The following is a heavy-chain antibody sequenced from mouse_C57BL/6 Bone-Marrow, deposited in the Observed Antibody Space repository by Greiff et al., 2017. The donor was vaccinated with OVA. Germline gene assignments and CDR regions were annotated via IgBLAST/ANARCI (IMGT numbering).Heavy chain of an antibody. J-gene: IGHJ2*01. CDR3: ARNYDSTDY. V-gene: IGHV1-64*01. CDR1: GYTFTSYW. Sequence: VQLQQSGAELVKPGASVKLSCKASGYTFTSYWMHWVKQRPGQGLEWIGMIHPNSGSTNYNEKFKSKATLTADKSSSTAYMQLSSLTSEDSAIYYCARNYDSTDYWGQGTTLTVSS. CDR2: IHPNSGST. D-gene: IGHD1-1*01.